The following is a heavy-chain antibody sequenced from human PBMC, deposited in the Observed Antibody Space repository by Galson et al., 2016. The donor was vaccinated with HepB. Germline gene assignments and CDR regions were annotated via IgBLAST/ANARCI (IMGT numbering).Heavy chain of an antibody. CDR2: ISSGGRT. J-gene: IGHJ4*02. CDR1: GFRVSGNY. V-gene: IGHV3-53*01. Sequence: SLRLSCAASGFRVSGNYMNWVRQAPGKGLEWVSIISSGGRTYYADSVKGRFTISRDNSKNTVYLQMDRLRAEDTAVYYCAKAYGVDSYHFNDWGQGTLVIVSS. D-gene: IGHD4-17*01. CDR3: AKAYGVDSYHFND.